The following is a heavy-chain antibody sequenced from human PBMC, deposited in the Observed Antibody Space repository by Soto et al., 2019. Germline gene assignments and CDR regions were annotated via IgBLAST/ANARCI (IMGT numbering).Heavy chain of an antibody. D-gene: IGHD3-22*01. CDR1: GFTFSSYG. V-gene: IGHV3-30*18. J-gene: IGHJ6*02. CDR3: AKDGYYYDSSGYQHPYYYGMDV. CDR2: ISYDGSNK. Sequence: GGSLRLSCAASGFTFSSYGMHWVRQAPGKGLEWVAVISYDGSNKYYADSVKGRFTISRDNSKNTLYLQMNSLRAEDTAVYYCAKDGYYYDSSGYQHPYYYGMDVWGQGTTVTVSS.